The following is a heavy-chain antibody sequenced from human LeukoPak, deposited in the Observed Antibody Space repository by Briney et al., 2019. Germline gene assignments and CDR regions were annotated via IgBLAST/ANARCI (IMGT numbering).Heavy chain of an antibody. J-gene: IGHJ5*02. CDR2: IIPIFGTA. V-gene: IGHV1-69*05. D-gene: IGHD2-2*02. Sequence: SVKVSCKASGGTFSSYAISWVRQAPGQGLEWMGGIIPIFGTANYAQKFQGRVTITTDESTSTAYMELSSLRSEDTAVYYCARDPLVVPAAIPIDPWGQGTLVTVSS. CDR3: ARDPLVVPAAIPIDP. CDR1: GGTFSSYA.